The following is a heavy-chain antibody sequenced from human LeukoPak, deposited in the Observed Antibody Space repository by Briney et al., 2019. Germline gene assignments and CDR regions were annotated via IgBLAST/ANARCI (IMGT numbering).Heavy chain of an antibody. CDR2: ISSSSSYI. CDR1: GFSFTSYS. D-gene: IGHD5-12*01. CDR3: ARDTRSSGYYSSANK. V-gene: IGHV3-21*01. Sequence: PGRSLRLSCAASGFSFTSYSMNWVRQAPGKGLEWVSSISSSSSYIYYADSVKGRFTISRDNAKNSLYLQMNSLRAEDTAVYYCARDTRSSGYYSSANKWGQGTLVTVSS. J-gene: IGHJ4*02.